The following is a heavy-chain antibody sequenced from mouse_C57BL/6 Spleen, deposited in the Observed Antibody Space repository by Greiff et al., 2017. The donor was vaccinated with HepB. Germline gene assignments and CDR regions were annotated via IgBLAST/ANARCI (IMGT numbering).Heavy chain of an antibody. CDR3: ARYELRWFAY. V-gene: IGHV7-3*01. D-gene: IGHD1-1*01. J-gene: IGHJ3*01. CDR2: IRNKANGYTT. CDR1: GFTFTDYY. Sequence: VQLKESGGGLVQPGGSLSLSCAASGFTFTDYYMSWVRQPPGKALEWLGFIRNKANGYTTEYSASVKGRFTISRDNSQSILYLQMNALRAEDSATYYCARYELRWFAYWGQGTLVTVSA.